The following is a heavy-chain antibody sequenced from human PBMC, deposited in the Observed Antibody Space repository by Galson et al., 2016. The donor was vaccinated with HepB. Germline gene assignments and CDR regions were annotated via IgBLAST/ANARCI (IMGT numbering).Heavy chain of an antibody. D-gene: IGHD2-2*01. CDR1: GFTFSNYA. CDR3: AGWTTSTNY. V-gene: IGHV3-7*05. CDR2: INPDGSQQ. Sequence: SLRLSCAASGFTFSNYAMTWVRQAPGKGLDWVANINPDGSQQRYVDSVHGRFTISRDNSKNSLYLQMNSLRAEDAAVYYCAGWTTSTNYWGPGILVTVSS. J-gene: IGHJ4*02.